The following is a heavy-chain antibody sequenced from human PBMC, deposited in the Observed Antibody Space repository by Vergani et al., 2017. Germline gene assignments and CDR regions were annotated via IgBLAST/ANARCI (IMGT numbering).Heavy chain of an antibody. D-gene: IGHD6-19*01. Sequence: QVQLQESGPGLVKPSETLSLTCTVSGGSISSGGYYWSWIRQHPGKGLEWIGYISYNGNTYYNPSLKSRVTMSIDTSKSQFSLKLSSVTAADTALYYCARESGWYDTPAYWGQGTLVTVSS. V-gene: IGHV4-31*03. J-gene: IGHJ4*02. CDR1: GGSISSGGYY. CDR2: ISYNGNT. CDR3: ARESGWYDTPAY.